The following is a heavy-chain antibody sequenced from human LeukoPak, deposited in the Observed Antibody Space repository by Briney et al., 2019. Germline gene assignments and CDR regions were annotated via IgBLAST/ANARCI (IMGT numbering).Heavy chain of an antibody. Sequence: APVKVSCKASGGTFSSYAISWVRQAPGQGLEWMGGIIPIFGTANYAQKFQGRVTITADESTSTAYMELSSLRSEDTAVYYCASTYYDFWSGSFDYWGQGTLVTVSS. CDR1: GGTFSSYA. CDR2: IIPIFGTA. V-gene: IGHV1-69*01. CDR3: ASTYYDFWSGSFDY. D-gene: IGHD3-3*01. J-gene: IGHJ4*02.